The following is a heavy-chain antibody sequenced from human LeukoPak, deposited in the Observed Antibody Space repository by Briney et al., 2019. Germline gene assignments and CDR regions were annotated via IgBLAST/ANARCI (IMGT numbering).Heavy chain of an antibody. D-gene: IGHD3-9*01. J-gene: IGHJ6*02. CDR3: ANGGPGRYFDWLPAPYYYGMDV. CDR2: INHSGST. Sequence: SETLSLTCAVYGGSFSGYYWSWIRQPPGKGLEWIGEINHSGSTNYNPSLKSRVTISVDTSKNQFSLKLSSVTAADTAVYYCANGGPGRYFDWLPAPYYYGMDVWGQGTTVTVSS. CDR1: GGSFSGYY. V-gene: IGHV4-34*01.